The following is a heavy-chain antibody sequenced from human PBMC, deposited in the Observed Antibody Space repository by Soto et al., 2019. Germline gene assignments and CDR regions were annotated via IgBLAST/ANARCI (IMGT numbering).Heavy chain of an antibody. D-gene: IGHD3-22*01. Sequence: SETLSLTCAVYGGSFSGYYWSWIRQPPGKGLEWIGYIYYSGSTNYNPSLKSRVTISVDTSKNQFSLKLSSVTAADTAVYYCAREPDRINTGFDYWGQGTLVTVSS. J-gene: IGHJ4*02. CDR1: GGSFSGYY. CDR3: AREPDRINTGFDY. V-gene: IGHV4-59*01. CDR2: IYYSGST.